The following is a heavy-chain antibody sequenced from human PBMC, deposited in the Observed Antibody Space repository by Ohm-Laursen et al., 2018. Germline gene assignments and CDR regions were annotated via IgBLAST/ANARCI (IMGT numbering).Heavy chain of an antibody. CDR1: GFTFSDYY. CDR3: ARDLESGSGYYYYYYYGMDV. J-gene: IGHJ6*02. CDR2: ISSSGSTI. Sequence: SLRLSCAASGFTFSDYYMSWIRQAPGKGLEWVSYISSSGSTIYYADSVKGRFTISRDNAKNSLYLQMNSLRAEDTAVYYCARDLESGSGYYYYYYYGMDVWGQGTTVTVSS. V-gene: IGHV3-11*01. D-gene: IGHD3-22*01.